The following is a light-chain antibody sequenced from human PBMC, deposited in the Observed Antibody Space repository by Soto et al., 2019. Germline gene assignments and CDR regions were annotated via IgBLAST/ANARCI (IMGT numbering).Light chain of an antibody. CDR1: QGIGDT. CDR2: GAS. J-gene: IGKJ5*01. Sequence: EVVMTQSPATLSVSPGEGATLSCRASQGIGDTLAWYQHKPGQTPRLLIYGASNRAAGIPDRFSGSGSGTDFTLTINSLEPEDFAVYYCQQRSNWPPITFGQGTRLEIK. CDR3: QQRSNWPPIT. V-gene: IGKV3-11*01.